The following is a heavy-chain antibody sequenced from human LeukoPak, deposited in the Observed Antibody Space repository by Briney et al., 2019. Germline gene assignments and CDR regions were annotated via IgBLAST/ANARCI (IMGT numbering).Heavy chain of an antibody. V-gene: IGHV3-23*01. CDR3: ARPSDDEWLVTKRELDC. Sequence: GGSLRLSCAASVFIFSYNAMTWVRQSPGKGLEWVSAISGSVGNTYYADSVKGRFTISRDNSTNTLFLQMTSLRAEGRAVYYCARPSDDEWLVTKRELDCWGQGTLVTVSS. J-gene: IGHJ4*02. D-gene: IGHD5-12*01. CDR2: ISGSVGNT. CDR1: VFIFSYNA.